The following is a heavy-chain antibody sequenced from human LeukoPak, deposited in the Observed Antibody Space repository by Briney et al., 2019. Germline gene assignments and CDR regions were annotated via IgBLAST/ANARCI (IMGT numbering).Heavy chain of an antibody. CDR1: GGSISSYY. Sequence: SETLSLTCTVSGGSISSYYWSWIRQPAGKGLEWIGRIYTSGSTNYNPSLKSRVTISVDTSKNQFSLKLSSVTAADTAVYYCARGRRYCSSTSCFSYYYYGMDVWGQGTAVTVSS. CDR3: ARGRRYCSSTSCFSYYYYGMDV. D-gene: IGHD2-2*01. V-gene: IGHV4-4*07. CDR2: IYTSGST. J-gene: IGHJ6*02.